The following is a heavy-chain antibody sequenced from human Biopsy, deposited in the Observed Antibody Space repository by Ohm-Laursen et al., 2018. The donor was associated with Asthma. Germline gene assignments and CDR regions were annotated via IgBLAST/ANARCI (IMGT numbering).Heavy chain of an antibody. Sequence: SLRLSCAASGFSFNSYGMHWVRQAPGKGLEWVAVMSFDGRQTYYADSVKGRFTISRDNSKNTLYLQMNSLRAEDTAVNYCAKERYYDFWSGYPIWGQGTMVTVSS. J-gene: IGHJ3*02. V-gene: IGHV3-30*18. D-gene: IGHD3-3*01. CDR2: MSFDGRQT. CDR3: AKERYYDFWSGYPI. CDR1: GFSFNSYG.